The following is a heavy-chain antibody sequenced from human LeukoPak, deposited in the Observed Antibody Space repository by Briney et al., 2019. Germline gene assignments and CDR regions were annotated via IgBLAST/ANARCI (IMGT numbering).Heavy chain of an antibody. CDR1: GGSISSYY. D-gene: IGHD2-15*01. Sequence: SETLSLTCTVSGGSISSYYWSWIRQPAGKGLEWIGRIYTSGSTNYNPSLKSRVTMSVDTSKNQFSLKLSSVTAADTAVYYCARGRVYCSGGSCLYYYYYGMDVWGQGTTVTVSS. J-gene: IGHJ6*02. CDR3: ARGRVYCSGGSCLYYYYYGMDV. V-gene: IGHV4-4*07. CDR2: IYTSGST.